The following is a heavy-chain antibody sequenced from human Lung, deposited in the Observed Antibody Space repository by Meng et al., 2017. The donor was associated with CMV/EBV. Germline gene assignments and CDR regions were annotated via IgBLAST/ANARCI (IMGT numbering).Heavy chain of an antibody. CDR1: GFIFNNHA. D-gene: IGHD6-19*01. V-gene: IGHV3-21*01. Sequence: GESLKISCAAFGFIFNNHAMNWVRQAPGKGLEWVSAISGSTPDKWYADSVRGRFTISRDNAKNSLYLEMSSLRAEDTAAYFCARGSVGYYGMDVWGQGTTVTVSS. CDR3: ARGSVGYYGMDV. J-gene: IGHJ6*02. CDR2: ISGSTPDK.